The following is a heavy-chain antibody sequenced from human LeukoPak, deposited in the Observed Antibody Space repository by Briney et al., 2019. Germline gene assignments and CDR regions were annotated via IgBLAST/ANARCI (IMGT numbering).Heavy chain of an antibody. V-gene: IGHV4-59*12. Sequence: SETLSLTCTVSGGSMSNYYWSWLRQPPGKGLEWIGYIYYSGSTNYNPSLKSRVTISVDKSKNQFSLKLSSVTAADTAVYYCARVSSAATNYYFDYWGQGTLVTVSS. J-gene: IGHJ4*02. CDR2: IYYSGST. CDR3: ARVSSAATNYYFDY. CDR1: GGSMSNYY. D-gene: IGHD2-15*01.